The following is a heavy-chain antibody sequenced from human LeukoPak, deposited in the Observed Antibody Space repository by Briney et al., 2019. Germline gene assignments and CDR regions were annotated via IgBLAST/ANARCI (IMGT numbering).Heavy chain of an antibody. Sequence: SETLSLTCTVSGGSISSGGYYWSWIRQPAGKGLEWIGRIYTSGYTNSNPSLKSRATMSVDTSKNQFSLKLSSVTAADTAVYYCAREPLWSGYSYYYYYMDVWGKGTTVTVSS. J-gene: IGHJ6*03. CDR1: GGSISSGGYY. V-gene: IGHV4-61*02. CDR2: IYTSGYT. D-gene: IGHD3-3*01. CDR3: AREPLWSGYSYYYYYMDV.